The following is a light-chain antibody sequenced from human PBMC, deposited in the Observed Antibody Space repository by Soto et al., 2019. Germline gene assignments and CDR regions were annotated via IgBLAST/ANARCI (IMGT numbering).Light chain of an antibody. Sequence: EIVLTQSPGTLSLSPGERATLSCRASQSISNHYLAWFQQKPGQAPRLLIYGASYRATGIPDRFSGSGSGKDFTLTITGLEPEDFAVYHCHQYGGSPRYTFGQGTKLEIK. J-gene: IGKJ2*01. V-gene: IGKV3-20*01. CDR1: QSISNHY. CDR2: GAS. CDR3: HQYGGSPRYT.